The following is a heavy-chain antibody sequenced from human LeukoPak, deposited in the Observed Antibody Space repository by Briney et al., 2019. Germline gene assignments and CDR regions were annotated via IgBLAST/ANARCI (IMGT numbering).Heavy chain of an antibody. Sequence: PSETLSLTCTVSGGSISSYYWSWIRQPPGKGLEWIAYIYYSGSTNYNPSLKSRVTISVDTSKNQFSLKLSSVTAADTAVYYCARGLDIAAAGKRGYYMDVWGKGTTVTVSS. J-gene: IGHJ6*03. D-gene: IGHD6-13*01. CDR2: IYYSGST. CDR1: GGSISSYY. CDR3: ARGLDIAAAGKRGYYMDV. V-gene: IGHV4-59*12.